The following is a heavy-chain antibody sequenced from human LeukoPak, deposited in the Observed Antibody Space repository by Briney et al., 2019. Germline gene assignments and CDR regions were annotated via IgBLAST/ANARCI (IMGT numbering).Heavy chain of an antibody. CDR1: GYTFTSYD. CDR2: MNPNSGNT. CDR3: ARASPVGAGDY. V-gene: IGHV1-8*03. D-gene: IGHD1-26*01. Sequence: ASVKVSCKASGYTFTSYDINWVRQATGQGLEWMGWMNPNSGNTGYAQKFQGRVTITRNTSISTAYMELSSLRSEDTAMYYCARASPVGAGDYWGQGTLVTVSS. J-gene: IGHJ4*02.